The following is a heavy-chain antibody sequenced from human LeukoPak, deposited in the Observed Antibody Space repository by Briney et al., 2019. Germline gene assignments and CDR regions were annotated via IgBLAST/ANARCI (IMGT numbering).Heavy chain of an antibody. J-gene: IGHJ6*03. V-gene: IGHV3-9*01. CDR1: GFTFDDYA. CDR3: AKDSSRSPDYYYMDV. CDR2: ISWNSGSI. Sequence: GRSLRLSCAASGFTFDDYAMRWVRQAPGKGLEWVSGISWNSGSIVYADSVKGRFTISRDNAKNSLYLQMNSLRAEDTALYYCAKDSSRSPDYYYMDVWGKGTTVTVSS.